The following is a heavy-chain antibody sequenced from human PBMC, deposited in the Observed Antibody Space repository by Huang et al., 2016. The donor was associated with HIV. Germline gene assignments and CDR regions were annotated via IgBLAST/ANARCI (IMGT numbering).Heavy chain of an antibody. D-gene: IGHD3-9*01. V-gene: IGHV1-3*01. J-gene: IGHJ4*02. CDR2: INPANGNT. Sequence: QVELVQSGAEVKKPGASVKVSCEASGSTFATYAMHWVRQAPGQRFEWMGWINPANGNTKYSRKFEGRVAITRDTSTNTAYMELSSLRSEDTAVYYCARVLPLTIYTVDYYFDYWGQGTLVTVSS. CDR3: ARVLPLTIYTVDYYFDY. CDR1: GSTFATYA.